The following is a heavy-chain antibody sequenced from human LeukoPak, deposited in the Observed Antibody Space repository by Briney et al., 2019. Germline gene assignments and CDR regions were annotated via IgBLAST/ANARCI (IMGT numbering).Heavy chain of an antibody. Sequence: ASVKVSCKAFGYTFVSYGISWVRQAPGQGLEWMGWISANSGNRDYAQKLQGRVTMTTDTSTSTAYMELRSLRSDDTAVYYCARRSRDGYNSPLDYWGQGTLVTVSS. CDR1: GYTFVSYG. J-gene: IGHJ4*02. D-gene: IGHD5-24*01. CDR2: ISANSGNR. CDR3: ARRSRDGYNSPLDY. V-gene: IGHV1-18*01.